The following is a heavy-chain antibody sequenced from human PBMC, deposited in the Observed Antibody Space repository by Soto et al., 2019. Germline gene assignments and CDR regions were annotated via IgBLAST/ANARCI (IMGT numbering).Heavy chain of an antibody. CDR2: ISWNSATI. CDR3: AKAQGGI. Sequence: VQLVESGGGLVQPGRSLRLSCVASGFTFDDYAMHWVRQAPGKGLEWVSGISWNSATIVYADSVKGRFTISRDNAKNSLYLQINSLRAEDTALYYCAKAQGGIWGQGTMVTVSA. D-gene: IGHD2-15*01. V-gene: IGHV3-9*01. J-gene: IGHJ3*02. CDR1: GFTFDDYA.